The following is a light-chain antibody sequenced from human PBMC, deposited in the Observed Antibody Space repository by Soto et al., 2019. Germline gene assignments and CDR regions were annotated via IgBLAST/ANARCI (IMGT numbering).Light chain of an antibody. Sequence: EIVMTQSPATLSVSPGERATLSCRSSQSVSSNLDWYQQTPGQAPRLLIYGASTMATGIPARFSGSGSGTEFTITISSLHSEDFAVYYCQHYKNWPAVWTFDQGNKVEIK. V-gene: IGKV3-15*01. CDR3: QHYKNWPAVWT. CDR2: GAS. CDR1: QSVSSN. J-gene: IGKJ1*01.